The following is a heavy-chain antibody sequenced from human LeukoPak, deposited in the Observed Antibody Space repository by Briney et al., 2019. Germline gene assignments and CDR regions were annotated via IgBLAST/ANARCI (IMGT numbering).Heavy chain of an antibody. CDR3: TRSRGSWYLYWFDP. D-gene: IGHD6-13*01. V-gene: IGHV3-49*04. Sequence: GGSLRLSCAASGFTFSAYWMSWVRQAPGKGLEWVGFIRSKAYGGTTEYAASVKGRFTISRDDSKSIAYLQMNSLKTEDTAVYYCTRSRGSWYLYWFDPWGQGTLVTVSS. J-gene: IGHJ5*02. CDR1: GFTFSAYW. CDR2: IRSKAYGGTT.